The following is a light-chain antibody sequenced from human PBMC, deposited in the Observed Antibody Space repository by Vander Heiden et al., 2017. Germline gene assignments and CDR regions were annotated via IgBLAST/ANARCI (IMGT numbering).Light chain of an antibody. J-gene: IGLJ2*01. CDR1: SSDVGGYNP. CDR2: EVT. CDR3: ASDASSNNVV. V-gene: IGLV2-8*01. Sequence: QSALTQPPSAPGSPGPSVTISCTGTSSDVGGYNPVSWYQQHPGKAPKLIIYEVTKRPSGDPNRFTGSKSGTTASPTVSGLQVEDDAYYYGASDASSNNVVFGGGTKLTVL.